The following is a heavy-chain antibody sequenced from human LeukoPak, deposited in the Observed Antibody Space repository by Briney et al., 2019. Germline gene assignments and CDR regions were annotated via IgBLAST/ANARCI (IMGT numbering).Heavy chain of an antibody. CDR1: EGSISHDY. CDR3: TTCAPNRCWFAP. J-gene: IGHJ5*02. V-gene: IGHV4-59*08. Sequence: SETLSLTCNISEGSISHDYWVWVRQPPGKGLEWIAYIDYSGYTDYNPSVKSRVTMSIDTSKGQFTLHLRSVSAADTAIYYCTTCAPNRCWFAPWGQGIQVTVSS. CDR2: IDYSGYT.